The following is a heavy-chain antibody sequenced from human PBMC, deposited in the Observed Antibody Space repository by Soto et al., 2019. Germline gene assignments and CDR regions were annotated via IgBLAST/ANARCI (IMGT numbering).Heavy chain of an antibody. Sequence: EVQLLESGGGLVQPGGSLRLSCAASGFTFSSYAMSWVRQAPGKGLEWVSAISGSGGSTYYADSVKGRFTISRDNSKNTLYLQMNSLRAEDTAVYYCAKLDRFGVTHYYGMDVWGQGTTVTVSS. CDR1: GFTFSSYA. D-gene: IGHD3-3*01. V-gene: IGHV3-23*01. CDR3: AKLDRFGVTHYYGMDV. J-gene: IGHJ6*02. CDR2: ISGSGGST.